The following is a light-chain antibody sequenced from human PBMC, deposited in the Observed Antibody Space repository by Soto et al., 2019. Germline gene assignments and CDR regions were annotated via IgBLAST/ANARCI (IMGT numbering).Light chain of an antibody. CDR3: QQYNTWPPIT. CDR2: GAS. CDR1: QSVSSN. J-gene: IGKJ5*01. Sequence: ERVMTQSPATLSVSPGERATLCCRASQSVSSNLAWYQQKPGQAPRLLIYGASIRATGIPARFSGSGSWTEFTLTISSLQSEDFAVYYCQQYNTWPPITFGQGTRLEIK. V-gene: IGKV3-15*01.